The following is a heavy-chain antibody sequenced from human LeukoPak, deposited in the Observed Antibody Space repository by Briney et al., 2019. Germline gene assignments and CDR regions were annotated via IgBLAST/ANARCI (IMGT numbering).Heavy chain of an antibody. Sequence: GGSLRLSCAASGFTFSSYAMNWVRQAPGKGLEWVSAISGSGSSTYYADSVKGRFTISRDNSKNTLYLQLNSLRAEDPAVYYCAKGIAAAGTGRWFDPWGQGTLVTVSS. CDR2: ISGSGSST. CDR3: AKGIAAAGTGRWFDP. V-gene: IGHV3-23*01. CDR1: GFTFSSYA. D-gene: IGHD6-13*01. J-gene: IGHJ5*02.